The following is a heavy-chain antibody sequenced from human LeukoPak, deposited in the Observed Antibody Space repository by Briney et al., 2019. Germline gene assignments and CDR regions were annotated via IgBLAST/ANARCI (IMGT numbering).Heavy chain of an antibody. CDR3: AKDTDSSSSSVAFDI. CDR2: IKQDGSEK. J-gene: IGHJ3*02. V-gene: IGHV3-7*03. CDR1: GFTFSSYA. Sequence: PGGSLRLSCAASGFTFSSYAMSWVRQAPGKGLEWVANIKQDGSEKYYVDSVKGRFTISRDNAKNSLYLQMNSLRAEDMALYYCAKDTDSSSSSVAFDIWGQGTMVTVSS. D-gene: IGHD6-6*01.